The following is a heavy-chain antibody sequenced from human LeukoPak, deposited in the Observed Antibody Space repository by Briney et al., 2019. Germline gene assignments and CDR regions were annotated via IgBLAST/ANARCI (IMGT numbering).Heavy chain of an antibody. CDR2: ITSTTSTI. V-gene: IGHV3-11*01. Sequence: PGGSLRLSCVASGFTFSDYYMNWIRQAPGKGLEWVSYITSTTSTINYADSVKGRFTISRDNAKNSPYLQMSNLRAEDTAVYFCARGGGLDVWGQGATVTVSS. D-gene: IGHD3-16*01. CDR1: GFTFSDYY. CDR3: ARGGGLDV. J-gene: IGHJ6*02.